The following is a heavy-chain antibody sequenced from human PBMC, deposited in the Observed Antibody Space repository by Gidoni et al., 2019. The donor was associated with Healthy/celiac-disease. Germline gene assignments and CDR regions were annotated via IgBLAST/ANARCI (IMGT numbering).Heavy chain of an antibody. V-gene: IGHV3-53*01. CDR3: ARDKMGYCSSTSCYSPSYYYYGMDV. CDR2: IYSGGST. Sequence: EVQLVESGGGLTQPGGSLRLSCAASGFTVSSNYMSWVRQPPGKGLEWVSVIYSGGSTYYADSVKGRFTRARDNSKNTLYLQMNSLRAEDTAVYYCARDKMGYCSSTSCYSPSYYYYGMDVWGQGTTVTVSS. CDR1: GFTVSSNY. D-gene: IGHD2-2*02. J-gene: IGHJ6*02.